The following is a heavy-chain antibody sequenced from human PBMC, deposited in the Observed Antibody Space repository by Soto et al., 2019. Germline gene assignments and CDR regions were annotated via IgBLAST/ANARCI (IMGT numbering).Heavy chain of an antibody. J-gene: IGHJ4*02. V-gene: IGHV3-21*01. CDR3: ARNYDILTGYYYPGY. D-gene: IGHD3-9*01. CDR1: GFTFSSYS. CDR2: ISSSSSYI. Sequence: SGGSLRLSCEASGFTFSSYSMNWVRQAPGKGLEWVSSISSSSSYIYYADSVKGRFTISRDNAKNSLYLQMNSLRAEDTAVYYCARNYDILTGYYYPGYWGQGTLVTVSS.